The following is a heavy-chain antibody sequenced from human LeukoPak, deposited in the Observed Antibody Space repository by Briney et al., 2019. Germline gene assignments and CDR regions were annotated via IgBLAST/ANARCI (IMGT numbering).Heavy chain of an antibody. CDR2: INHRGST. Sequence: PSETLSLTCTVSGGSISNYYWSWIRQPPGKGLEWIGEINHRGSTNYNPSLKSRVTISVDTSKNQFSLKLSSVTAADTAVYYCARGDMVRGLVYWGQGTLVTVSS. J-gene: IGHJ4*02. CDR1: GGSISNYY. D-gene: IGHD3-10*01. CDR3: ARGDMVRGLVY. V-gene: IGHV4-34*01.